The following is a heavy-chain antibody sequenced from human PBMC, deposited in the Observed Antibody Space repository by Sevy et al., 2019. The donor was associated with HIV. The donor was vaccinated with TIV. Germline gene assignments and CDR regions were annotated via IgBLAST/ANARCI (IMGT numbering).Heavy chain of an antibody. CDR3: ARSPPVVVVPGAPSWFDP. CDR2: INESGIT. CDR1: DGSFSGYY. V-gene: IGHV4-34*01. Sequence: SETLSLTCAVHDGSFSGYYWNWIRQLPGKGLEWIGEINESGITYYNSSLKSRVTISVDTSKKQFSRKLNSVTAVDSAVYFCARSPPVVVVPGAPSWFDPWGQGTLVTVSS. D-gene: IGHD2-2*01. J-gene: IGHJ5*02.